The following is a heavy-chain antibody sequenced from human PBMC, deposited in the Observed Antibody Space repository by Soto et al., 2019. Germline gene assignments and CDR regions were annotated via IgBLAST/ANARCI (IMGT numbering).Heavy chain of an antibody. CDR2: ITGSGAGT. CDR3: ARDAGPLNY. J-gene: IGHJ4*02. Sequence: EVQLLESGGGLVQPGGSLRLSCAASGFTFITYGMTWVRQAPGKGLEYVSSITGSGAGTYYAESVKVRFTISRDNSNNTLYLQMNSLRAEDTAIYYCARDAGPLNYWGQGTLVTVSS. CDR1: GFTFITYG. D-gene: IGHD3-10*01. V-gene: IGHV3-23*01.